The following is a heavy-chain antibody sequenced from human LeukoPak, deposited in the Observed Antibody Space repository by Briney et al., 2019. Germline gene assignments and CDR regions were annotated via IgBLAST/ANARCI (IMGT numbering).Heavy chain of an antibody. Sequence: ASVKVSCKASGYTFTSYGITWVRQAPGQGLEWMGWISTYNGITNYAQNLQGRVTMTADTSTSTAYMELRTLISDDTAVYYCARGRGSTSRYWGQGTLVTVSS. CDR2: ISTYNGIT. V-gene: IGHV1-18*01. J-gene: IGHJ4*02. CDR1: GYTFTSYG. CDR3: ARGRGSTSRY. D-gene: IGHD5-12*01.